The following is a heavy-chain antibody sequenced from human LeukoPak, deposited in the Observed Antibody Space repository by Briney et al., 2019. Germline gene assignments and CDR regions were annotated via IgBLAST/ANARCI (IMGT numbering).Heavy chain of an antibody. CDR1: GFTFDDYG. D-gene: IGHD3-22*01. V-gene: IGHV3-20*04. J-gene: IGHJ4*02. Sequence: GGSLRLSCAASGFTFDDYGMRWVRQAPGKGLEWVSGINWNGGSTGYADSVKGRFTISRDNAKNSLYLQMNSLRAEDTALYYCARWYYYDSSGYFAHWGQGTLVTVSS. CDR2: INWNGGST. CDR3: ARWYYYDSSGYFAH.